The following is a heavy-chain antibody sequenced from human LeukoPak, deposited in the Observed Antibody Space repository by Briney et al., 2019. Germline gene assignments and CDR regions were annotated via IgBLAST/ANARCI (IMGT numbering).Heavy chain of an antibody. CDR3: ARDASSGSLHFDY. CDR1: GFTVSSNY. J-gene: IGHJ4*02. CDR2: IYSGGST. D-gene: IGHD3-10*01. Sequence: GGSLRLSCAASGFTVSSNYMSWVRQAPGKGLEWVSVIYSGGSTYYGDSVKGRFTISRDNSKNTLYLQMNSLRAEDTAVYYCARDASSGSLHFDYWGQGILVTVSS. V-gene: IGHV3-53*01.